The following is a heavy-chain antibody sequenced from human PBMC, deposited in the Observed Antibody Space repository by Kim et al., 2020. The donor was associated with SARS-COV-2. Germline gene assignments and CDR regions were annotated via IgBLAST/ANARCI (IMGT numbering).Heavy chain of an antibody. J-gene: IGHJ4*02. D-gene: IGHD1-26*01. Sequence: GGSLRLSCAASGFTFSSYAMHWVRQAPGKGLEWVAVISYDGSNKYYVDSVKGRFTISRDNSKNTLYLQMNSLRAEDTAVYYCARGRGGSYFGAFDYWGQGPLVTVSS. CDR3: ARGRGGSYFGAFDY. CDR1: GFTFSSYA. V-gene: IGHV3-30*04. CDR2: ISYDGSNK.